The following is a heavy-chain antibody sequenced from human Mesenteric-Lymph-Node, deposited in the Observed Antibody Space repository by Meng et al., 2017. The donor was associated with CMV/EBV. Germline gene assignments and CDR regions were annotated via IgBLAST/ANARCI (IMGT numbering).Heavy chain of an antibody. CDR3: ARVNDGRVRYHFDY. CDR2: FDPEDGET. CDR1: GYTLTELS. V-gene: IGHV1-24*01. Sequence: ASVKVSCKVSGYTLTELSRHWVRQAPGKGLEWMGGFDPEDGETIYAQKFQGRVTMTEDTSTDTAYMELSSLRSEDTAVYYCARVNDGRVRYHFDYWGQGTLVTVSS. J-gene: IGHJ4*02. D-gene: IGHD3-22*01.